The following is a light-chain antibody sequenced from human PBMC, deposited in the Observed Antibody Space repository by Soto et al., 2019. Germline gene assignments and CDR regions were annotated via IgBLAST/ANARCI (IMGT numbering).Light chain of an antibody. CDR2: EVS. Sequence: VMTQSPLSLPVTLGQPASISCRSSQSLLYTDGNTYLSWFQQRPGQSPRRLIYEVSNRDSGVPDRFRGSGSGTDFTLKISRLEAEDVGVYYCMQGAYWPRTFGQGTKVEIK. CDR3: MQGAYWPRT. CDR1: QSLLYTDGNTY. V-gene: IGKV2-30*01. J-gene: IGKJ1*01.